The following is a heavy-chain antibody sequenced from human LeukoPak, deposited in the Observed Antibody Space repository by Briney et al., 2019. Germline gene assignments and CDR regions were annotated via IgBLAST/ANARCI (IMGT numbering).Heavy chain of an antibody. J-gene: IGHJ3*02. CDR2: INPNTGGT. D-gene: IGHD6-19*01. V-gene: IGHV1-2*02. CDR1: GYTLTGYY. CDR3: AKDFRDQWLVNAFHI. Sequence: GASVKVSCKASGYTLTGYYMHWVRQAPGQGLEWMGWINPNTGGTNYAQKFQGRVTMTRDTSITTAYMELRSLEYDDTAVYYCAKDFRDQWLVNAFHIWGQGTMVTVSS.